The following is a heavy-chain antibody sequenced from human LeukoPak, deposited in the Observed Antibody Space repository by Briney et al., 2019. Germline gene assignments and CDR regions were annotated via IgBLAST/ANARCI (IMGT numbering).Heavy chain of an antibody. CDR1: GGSISSYY. V-gene: IGHV4-59*08. CDR3: ARSTSGGYYYALDY. J-gene: IGHJ4*02. D-gene: IGHD3-22*01. Sequence: SETLSLTCTVSGGSISSYYWSWIRQPPGKGLEWIGYIHYSGSTNSKPSLKSRVTISVDTSKNHFSLKLSSVTAADTAVYYCARSTSGGYYYALDYWGQGTLVTVSS. CDR2: IHYSGST.